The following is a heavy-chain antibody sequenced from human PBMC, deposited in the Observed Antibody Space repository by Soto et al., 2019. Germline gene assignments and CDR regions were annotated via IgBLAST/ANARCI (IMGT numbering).Heavy chain of an antibody. D-gene: IGHD2-8*01. Sequence: QVQLVQSGGEVTKPGASVKVSCKSSGYTFTSYGVSWVRQAPGQGLGWLGWISVYTGNTKQAQKFQDMVTLTTEASTSTAYLELRNLRSDDTAVYYCARDRCTTDKCYTHHFDVWGQGTTVTVSS. V-gene: IGHV1-18*04. CDR1: GYTFTSYG. J-gene: IGHJ6*02. CDR3: ARDRCTTDKCYTHHFDV. CDR2: ISVYTGNT.